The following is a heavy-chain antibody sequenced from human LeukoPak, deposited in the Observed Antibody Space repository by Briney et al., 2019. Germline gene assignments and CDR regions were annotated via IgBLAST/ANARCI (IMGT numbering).Heavy chain of an antibody. CDR2: ISSSSIYI. J-gene: IGHJ4*02. Sequence: GGSLRLSCAASGFTFNTYTINWVRQAPGKGLEWVSSISSSSIYIYYADSLKGRFTISRNNAKNSLYLHIDSLRAEDTAVYYCARQKYLRGPDVEYFDYWSQGTLVTVSS. D-gene: IGHD5/OR15-5a*01. V-gene: IGHV3-21*01. CDR3: ARQKYLRGPDVEYFDY. CDR1: GFTFNTYT.